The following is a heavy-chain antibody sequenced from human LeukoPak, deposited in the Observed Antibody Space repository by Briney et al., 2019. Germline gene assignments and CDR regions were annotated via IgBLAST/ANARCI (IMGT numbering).Heavy chain of an antibody. D-gene: IGHD6-6*01. CDR3: ARYLSSSSFDY. CDR1: GGSISSGSYY. V-gene: IGHV4-61*02. Sequence: SETLSLTCTVSGGSISSGSYYWRWIRQPAGQGLEWFGRIYTSGSTNYNPYLKSRVTISVDTSKNQFSLKLSSVTAADTAVYYCARYLSSSSFDYWGQGTLVTVSS. J-gene: IGHJ4*02. CDR2: IYTSGST.